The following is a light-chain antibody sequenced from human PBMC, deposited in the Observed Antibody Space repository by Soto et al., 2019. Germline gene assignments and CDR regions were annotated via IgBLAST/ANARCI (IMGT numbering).Light chain of an antibody. J-gene: IGKJ1*01. CDR3: QQYNSYSCT. CDR1: QSISSW. V-gene: IGKV1-5*03. CDR2: KAS. Sequence: DIQMTQSPSTLSASVGDRVTITCRASQSISSWLAWYQQKPGDDPKLLIYKASSLESGVTSRCSGSGAGTAFTLTTSSLQPDDFATYYCQQYNSYSCTFGQGTKVEIK.